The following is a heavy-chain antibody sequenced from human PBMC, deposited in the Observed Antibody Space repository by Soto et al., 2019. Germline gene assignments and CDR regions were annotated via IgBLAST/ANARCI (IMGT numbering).Heavy chain of an antibody. CDR3: AREEYYDSSGYPSYYFDY. CDR1: GYTLTSYG. V-gene: IGHV1-18*04. Sequence: ASVKVSCKASGYTLTSYGISWVRQAPGQGLEWMGWISAYNGNTNYAQKLQGRVTMTTDTSTSTAYMELRSLRSDDTAVYYCAREEYYDSSGYPSYYFDYWGQGTLVTVSS. CDR2: ISAYNGNT. J-gene: IGHJ4*02. D-gene: IGHD3-22*01.